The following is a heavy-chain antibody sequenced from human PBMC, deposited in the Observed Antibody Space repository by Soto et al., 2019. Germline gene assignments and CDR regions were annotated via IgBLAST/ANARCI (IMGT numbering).Heavy chain of an antibody. Sequence: QVQLVQSGPEVKKPGASVKVSCKASGYTFTSYGISWVRQAPGQGLEWLGWISAYSGKRNYTQKLQGRVTLTTDTSASSAYMELRILRSDDTAVYYWAREPPMSTGYWGQGTQVTVSS. D-gene: IGHD4-17*01. J-gene: IGHJ4*02. CDR3: AREPPMSTGY. CDR1: GYTFTSYG. CDR2: ISAYSGKR. V-gene: IGHV1-18*01.